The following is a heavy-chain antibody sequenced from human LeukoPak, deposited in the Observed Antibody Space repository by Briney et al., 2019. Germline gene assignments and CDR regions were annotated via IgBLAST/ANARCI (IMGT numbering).Heavy chain of an antibody. Sequence: GASVKVSCKASGGTFSNSTISWVRQAPGQGLEWMGCIIPIFGAADYAQKFQGRVTIIVDDFTSTAYMELSSLTSEDTAVYYCARDVASRLAVGGTNLGYWGQGTLVTVSS. CDR3: ARDVASRLAVGGTNLGY. D-gene: IGHD6-19*01. CDR1: GGTFSNST. V-gene: IGHV1-69*13. J-gene: IGHJ4*02. CDR2: IIPIFGAA.